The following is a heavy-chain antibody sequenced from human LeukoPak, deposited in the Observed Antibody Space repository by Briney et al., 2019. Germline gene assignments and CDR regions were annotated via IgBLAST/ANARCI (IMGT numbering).Heavy chain of an antibody. V-gene: IGHV3-21*01. CDR1: GFTFSNYN. Sequence: PGGSLRLSCAAAGFTFSNYNMNWVRQAPGKGLEWVSSITSSSSYIYYADSVKGRFTISRDNAKNSLYLQMNSLRAEDTAIYYCARDYGGWDYWGQGALVTVSS. J-gene: IGHJ4*02. D-gene: IGHD4-23*01. CDR2: ITSSSSYI. CDR3: ARDYGGWDY.